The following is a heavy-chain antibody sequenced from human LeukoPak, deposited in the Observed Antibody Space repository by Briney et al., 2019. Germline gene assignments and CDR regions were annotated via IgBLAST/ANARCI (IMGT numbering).Heavy chain of an antibody. Sequence: PSETLSLTCAVYGGSFSGYYWSWIRQPPGKGLEWIGEINHSGSTNYNPSLKSRVTISVDTSKKQFSLKLSSVTAADTAVYYCAGEFDYVWGSYLYVVNYFDYWAQGTLVTVSS. CDR2: INHSGST. V-gene: IGHV4-34*01. CDR1: GGSFSGYY. CDR3: AGEFDYVWGSYLYVVNYFDY. D-gene: IGHD3-16*02. J-gene: IGHJ4*02.